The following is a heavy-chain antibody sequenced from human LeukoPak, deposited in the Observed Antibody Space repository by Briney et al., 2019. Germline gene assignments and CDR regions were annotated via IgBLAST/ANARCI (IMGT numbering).Heavy chain of an antibody. J-gene: IGHJ4*02. D-gene: IGHD6-13*01. CDR2: ISGSGDST. CDR1: GFTFSSYA. CDR3: AKTRPLDSSSWSHGDY. V-gene: IGHV3-23*01. Sequence: GGSLRLSCAASGFTFSSYAMSWVRQAPGKGLEWVSAISGSGDSTYYGDSVKGRFAISRDNSKNTLYLQMNSLRAEDTAVYYCAKTRPLDSSSWSHGDYWGQGTLVTVSS.